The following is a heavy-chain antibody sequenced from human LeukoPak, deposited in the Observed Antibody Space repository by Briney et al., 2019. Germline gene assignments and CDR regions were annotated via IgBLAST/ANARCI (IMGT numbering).Heavy chain of an antibody. J-gene: IGHJ4*02. V-gene: IGHV4-34*01. CDR1: GGSSSNYH. D-gene: IGHD2-2*01. Sequence: SETLSLTCAVYGGSSSNYHWSWIRQPPGQGLEWIGEINHSGCTNYHPPRKRRVTISLDPYKQQLPLELTSVAAADTAVYYCARRGGFRGSSISCYKRWGQATLVTVPS. CDR3: ARRGGFRGSSISCYKR. CDR2: INHSGCT.